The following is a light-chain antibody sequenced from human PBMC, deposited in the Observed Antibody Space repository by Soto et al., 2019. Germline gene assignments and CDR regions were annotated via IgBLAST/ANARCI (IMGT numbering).Light chain of an antibody. CDR3: SSYTTSRAYV. V-gene: IGLV2-14*01. Sequence: QSVLTQPASVSGSPGQSITISCTGTSSDVGAYNYVSWYQQQSGKAPKLMIHEVSNRPSGVSNRFSGSKSGNTASLTISGLQAEDEADYYCSSYTTSRAYVFXIGTKLTVL. CDR1: SSDVGAYNY. J-gene: IGLJ1*01. CDR2: EVS.